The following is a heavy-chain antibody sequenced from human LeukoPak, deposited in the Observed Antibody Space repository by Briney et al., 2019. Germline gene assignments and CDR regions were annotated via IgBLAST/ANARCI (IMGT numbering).Heavy chain of an antibody. V-gene: IGHV1-2*02. CDR2: INPNSGGT. J-gene: IGHJ4*02. CDR3: ARPGPTVTSFDY. D-gene: IGHD4-17*01. Sequence: ASVKVSCKASGYTFTGYYMHWVRQAPGQGLEWMGWINPNSGGTNYAQRFQGRVTMTRDTSISTAYMELSRLRSDDTAVYYCARPGPTVTSFDYWGQGTLVTVSS. CDR1: GYTFTGYY.